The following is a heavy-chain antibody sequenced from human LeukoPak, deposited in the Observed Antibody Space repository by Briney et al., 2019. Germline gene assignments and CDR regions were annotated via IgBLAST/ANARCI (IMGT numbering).Heavy chain of an antibody. J-gene: IGHJ4*02. V-gene: IGHV4-61*08. CDR1: GDSGSSGDYY. CDR2: IYYSGST. Sequence: PSETLSLTCTVSGDSGSSGDYYWTWIRQPPGKGLEWIGYIYYSGSTNYNPSLKSRVTISVDTSKNQFSLKLSSVTAADTAVYYCARAPYYDFWSGYYPYYFDYWGQGTLVTVSS. CDR3: ARAPYYDFWSGYYPYYFDY. D-gene: IGHD3-3*01.